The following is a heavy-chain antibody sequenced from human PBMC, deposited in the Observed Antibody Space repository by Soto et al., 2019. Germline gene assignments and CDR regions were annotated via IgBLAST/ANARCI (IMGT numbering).Heavy chain of an antibody. CDR1: GGTFSSYT. D-gene: IGHD3-10*01. CDR3: ARDLYMVRGYRGVGYFDY. Sequence: QVQLVQSGAELKKPGSSVKVSCKASGGTFSSYTISWVRQAPGQGLEWMGRIIPMLGLANYAQKFQGRVTITADNSTSTAYMELSSLRSEATAVYYCARDLYMVRGYRGVGYFDYWGQVTLVTVSS. CDR2: IIPMLGLA. V-gene: IGHV1-69*08. J-gene: IGHJ4*02.